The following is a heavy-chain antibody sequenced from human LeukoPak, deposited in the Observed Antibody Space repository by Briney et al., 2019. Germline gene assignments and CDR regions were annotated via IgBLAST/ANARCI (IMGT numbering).Heavy chain of an antibody. CDR3: ARGPIVVVPAGLLYYFDY. V-gene: IGHV4-39*02. J-gene: IGHJ4*02. CDR1: GGSLKSSSYY. CDR2: IFYSGST. D-gene: IGHD2-2*01. Sequence: PSETLSLTCTVSGGSLKSSSYYWGWIRQPPGKGLEWMGSIFYSGSTYHNPSLKSRVTIPVDTSKNQFSLKLSSVTAADTAVYYCARGPIVVVPAGLLYYFDYWGQGTLVTVSS.